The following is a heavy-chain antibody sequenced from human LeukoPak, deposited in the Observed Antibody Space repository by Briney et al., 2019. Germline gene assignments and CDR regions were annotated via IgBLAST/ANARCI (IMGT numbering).Heavy chain of an antibody. CDR3: AREVEAAGRGFDP. D-gene: IGHD6-13*01. CDR2: ISSSGST. CDR1: SGSISNYY. J-gene: IGHJ5*02. V-gene: IGHV4-4*07. Sequence: SQTLSLTCTVSSGSISNYYCSWIRQSAGKGLEWIGRISSSGSTNYNPSLKSRVTMSVDTSKNRFSLNLTSVTAADTAVYYCAREVEAAGRGFDPWGQGTLVTVCS.